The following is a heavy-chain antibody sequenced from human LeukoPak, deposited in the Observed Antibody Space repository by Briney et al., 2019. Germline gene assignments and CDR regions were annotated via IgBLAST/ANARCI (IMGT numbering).Heavy chain of an antibody. CDR2: IHSRGDT. CDR1: GGSISGYY. J-gene: IGHJ4*02. D-gene: IGHD3-22*01. V-gene: IGHV4-59*01. CDR3: VREGYDSSGYYLDS. Sequence: SETLSLTCTVSGGSISGYYWSWFRQPPGKGLEWFGWIHSRGDTEDNPSLKSRVTMSLDTSKNQISLKLYSVTAADTPVYYCVREGYDSSGYYLDSWGQGTLVTVSS.